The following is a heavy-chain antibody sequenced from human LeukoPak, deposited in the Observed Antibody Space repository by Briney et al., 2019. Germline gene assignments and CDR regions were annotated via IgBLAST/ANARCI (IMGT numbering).Heavy chain of an antibody. Sequence: SETPSLTCTVSGDSISSYFWSWIRQPAGKGLEWIGRISTSGTTNYNASLKSRLTMSLDTSKHQFSLNLTSVTAADTAVYYCAREVGSTGRALDIWGQGTMVTVSS. V-gene: IGHV4-4*07. D-gene: IGHD1-26*01. CDR1: GDSISSYF. CDR3: AREVGSTGRALDI. CDR2: ISTSGTT. J-gene: IGHJ3*02.